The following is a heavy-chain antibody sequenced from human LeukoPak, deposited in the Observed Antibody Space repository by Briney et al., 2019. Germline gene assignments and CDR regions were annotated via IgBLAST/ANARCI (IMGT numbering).Heavy chain of an antibody. V-gene: IGHV3-7*01. J-gene: IGHJ4*02. Sequence: GGSLRLSCAASGFTFSSYWMSWVRQAPGKGLEWVANIKQDGSEKYYVDSVKGRFTISRDNAKNSLYLQMNSLRAEDTAVYYCAREYCSSTSCYTVEFDYWGQGTLVTVSS. CDR3: AREYCSSTSCYTVEFDY. CDR2: IKQDGSEK. CDR1: GFTFSSYW. D-gene: IGHD2-2*02.